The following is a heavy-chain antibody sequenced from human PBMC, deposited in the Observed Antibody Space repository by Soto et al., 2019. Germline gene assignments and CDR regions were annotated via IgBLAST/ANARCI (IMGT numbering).Heavy chain of an antibody. CDR1: GLTFSDLW. J-gene: IGHJ4*02. D-gene: IGHD3-22*01. CDR2: IKQDGSTK. Sequence: EVQLVESGGGIVQPGGSLRLSCAASGLTFSDLWMSWVRQAPGKGLEWVANIKQDGSTKNYVDSVKGRFTISRDNAKSLLYLQMNSLRVEDTAVYYCTRNQVKADYWGQGTLVTVSS. V-gene: IGHV3-7*01. CDR3: TRNQVKADY.